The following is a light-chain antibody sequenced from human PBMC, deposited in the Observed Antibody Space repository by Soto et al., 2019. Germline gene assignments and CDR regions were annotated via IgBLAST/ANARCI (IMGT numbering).Light chain of an antibody. CDR3: QQSYRTPRT. Sequence: DIQLTQSPSFLSAPVGDRVTITCRASQGINTYLAWYQQKLGKAPKVLIYDASKLHSGVPSRFSGSGSGTDFTLTISSLQPEDFATYYCQQSYRTPRTFGQGTKVDIK. CDR2: DAS. J-gene: IGKJ1*01. V-gene: IGKV1-9*01. CDR1: QGINTY.